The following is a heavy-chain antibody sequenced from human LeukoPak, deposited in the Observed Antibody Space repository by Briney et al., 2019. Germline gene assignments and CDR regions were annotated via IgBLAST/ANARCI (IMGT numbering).Heavy chain of an antibody. J-gene: IGHJ3*02. Sequence: PSETLSLTCAVYGGSFSGYYWSWIRQPPGKGLEWIGEINHSGSTNYNPSLKSRVTISVDTSKSQFSLMVSSVTAADTAVYYCARTGLPAIRGAFDIWGQGTMVTVSS. V-gene: IGHV4-34*01. CDR3: ARTGLPAIRGAFDI. D-gene: IGHD2-2*01. CDR2: INHSGST. CDR1: GGSFSGYY.